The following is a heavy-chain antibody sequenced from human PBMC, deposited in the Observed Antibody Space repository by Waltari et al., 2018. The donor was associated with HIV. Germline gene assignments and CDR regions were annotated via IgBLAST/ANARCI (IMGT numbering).Heavy chain of an antibody. CDR1: GGTFSRYA. CDR3: ARDLWQEDGYLLGPPFDI. Sequence: QVQLVQSGAEVKKPGSSVKFSCKASGGTFSRYAISWVRQAPGQGLEWMGGIIPIFGTANYAQKFQGRVTITADESTSTAYMELSSLRSEDTAVYYCARDLWQEDGYLLGPPFDIWGQGTMVTVSS. CDR2: IIPIFGTA. D-gene: IGHD5-12*01. J-gene: IGHJ3*02. V-gene: IGHV1-69*01.